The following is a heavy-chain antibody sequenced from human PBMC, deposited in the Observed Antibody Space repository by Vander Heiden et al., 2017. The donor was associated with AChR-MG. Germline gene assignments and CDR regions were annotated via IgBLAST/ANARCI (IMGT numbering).Heavy chain of an antibody. CDR2: IIPIFGTA. V-gene: IGHV1-69*06. J-gene: IGHJ5*02. Sequence: QVQLVQSGAEVKKPGSSVKVSCKASGGTFSSYAISWVRKAPGQGLEWMGGIIPIFGTANYAQKFQGRVTITADKSTSTAYMELSSLRSEDTAVYYCARGRGYCTNGVCYFGGDWFDPWGQGTLVTVSS. D-gene: IGHD2-8*01. CDR1: GGTFSSYA. CDR3: ARGRGYCTNGVCYFGGDWFDP.